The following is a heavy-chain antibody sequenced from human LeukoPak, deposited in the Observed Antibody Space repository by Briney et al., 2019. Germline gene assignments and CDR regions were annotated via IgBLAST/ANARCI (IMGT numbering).Heavy chain of an antibody. Sequence: SETLSLTCTVSGGSISSGGYYWSWIRQHPGKGLEWIGYIYYSRGTYYNPSLKSRVTISVDTSKNKFSLKLSSVTAADTAVYYCARGDYGDYSAEFDYWGQGTVVTVSS. CDR2: IYYSRGT. V-gene: IGHV4-31*03. CDR1: GGSISSGGYY. CDR3: ARGDYGDYSAEFDY. D-gene: IGHD4-17*01. J-gene: IGHJ4*02.